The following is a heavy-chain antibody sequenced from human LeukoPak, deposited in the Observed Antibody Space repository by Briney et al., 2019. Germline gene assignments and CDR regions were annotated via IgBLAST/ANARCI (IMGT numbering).Heavy chain of an antibody. D-gene: IGHD1-7*01. CDR3: AKDSRITGTTFGY. CDR2: ISGSGGST. V-gene: IGHV3-23*01. J-gene: IGHJ4*02. Sequence: PGGSLRLSCAASGFTFSSYAMSWVRQAPGKGLEWVSAISGSGGSTYYADSVKGRFTISRDNSKNTLYLQMNSLSAEDTAVYYCAKDSRITGTTFGYWGQGTLVTVSS. CDR1: GFTFSSYA.